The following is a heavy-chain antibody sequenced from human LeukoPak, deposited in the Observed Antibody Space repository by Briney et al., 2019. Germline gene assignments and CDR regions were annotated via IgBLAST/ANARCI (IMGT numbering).Heavy chain of an antibody. D-gene: IGHD1-7*01. J-gene: IGHJ4*02. CDR2: MNSDGSSI. CDR1: GFIFSTYW. CDR3: ASNWNYGVFDY. Sequence: PGGSLRLSCAASGFIFSTYWMHWVRQAPGKGLVWVSRMNSDGSSISYADSVKGRFTISRDNAKNSLYLQMNSLRAEDTAVYYCASNWNYGVFDYWGQGTLVTVSS. V-gene: IGHV3-74*01.